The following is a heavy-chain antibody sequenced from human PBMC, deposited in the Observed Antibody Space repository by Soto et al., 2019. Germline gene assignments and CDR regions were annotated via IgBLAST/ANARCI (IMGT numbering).Heavy chain of an antibody. CDR2: INPSGGST. V-gene: IGHV1-46*01. D-gene: IGHD6-13*01. CDR1: GYTFTSYY. Sequence: ASVKVSCKASGYTFTSYYMHWVRHAHGQGLEWMGIINPSGGSTSYAQKFQGRVTMTRDTSTSTVYMELSSLRSEDTAVYYCARAFVGAAAGTFYYYGMDVWGQGTTVTVSS. CDR3: ARAFVGAAAGTFYYYGMDV. J-gene: IGHJ6*02.